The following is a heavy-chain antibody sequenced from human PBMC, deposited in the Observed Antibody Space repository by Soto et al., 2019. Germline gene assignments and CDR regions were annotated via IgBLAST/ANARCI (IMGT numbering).Heavy chain of an antibody. J-gene: IGHJ6*02. Sequence: ASVKVSCKASGGTFSSYAISWVRQAPGQGLEWMGGIIPIFGTANYAQKFQGRVTITADESTSTAYMELSSLRSEDTAVYYCAGGTKVVDTANPETKNNYYYYGMDVWGQGTTVTVSS. V-gene: IGHV1-69*13. CDR3: AGGTKVVDTANPETKNNYYYYGMDV. CDR1: GGTFSSYA. CDR2: IIPIFGTA. D-gene: IGHD5-18*01.